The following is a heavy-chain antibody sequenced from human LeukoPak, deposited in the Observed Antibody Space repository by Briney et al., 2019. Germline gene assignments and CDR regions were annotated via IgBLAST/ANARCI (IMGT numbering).Heavy chain of an antibody. CDR1: GGSIGRYY. CDR2: IYYSGTT. V-gene: IGHV4-59*01. D-gene: IGHD6-13*01. CDR3: ARGYSSSWYSQGYFDY. Sequence: SETLSLTCTVSGGSIGRYYWNWIRQPPGKGLEWIGYIYYSGTTNYNPSLKSRVTISIDTSKNQFSLKLSSVTAADTAVYYCARGYSSSWYSQGYFDYWGQGTLVPVS. J-gene: IGHJ4*02.